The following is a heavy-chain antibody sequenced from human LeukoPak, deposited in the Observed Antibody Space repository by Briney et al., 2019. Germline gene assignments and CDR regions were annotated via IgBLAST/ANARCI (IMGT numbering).Heavy chain of an antibody. J-gene: IGHJ2*01. CDR1: GYTLTELS. Sequence: ASVKVSCKVSGYTLTELSMHWVRQAPGKGLEWMGGFDPEDGETIYAQKFQGRVTMTEDTSTDTAYMELSSLRSEDTAVYYCARGQMVRGVITTTTDWYFDLWGRGTLVTVSS. V-gene: IGHV1-24*01. D-gene: IGHD3-10*01. CDR2: FDPEDGET. CDR3: ARGQMVRGVITTTTDWYFDL.